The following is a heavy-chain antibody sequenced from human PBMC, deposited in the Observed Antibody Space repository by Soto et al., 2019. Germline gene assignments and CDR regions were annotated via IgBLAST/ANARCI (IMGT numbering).Heavy chain of an antibody. CDR2: IYPGDSDT. D-gene: IGHD4-17*01. J-gene: IGHJ3*02. CDR1: GYSFTSYW. Sequence: GESLKISCKGSGYSFTSYWIGWVRQMPGKGLEWMGIIYPGDSDTRYSPSFQGQVTISADKSISTAYLQWSSLKASDTAMYYCARCYDYGDYGNRPGAFDIWGQGTMVTVSS. CDR3: ARCYDYGDYGNRPGAFDI. V-gene: IGHV5-51*01.